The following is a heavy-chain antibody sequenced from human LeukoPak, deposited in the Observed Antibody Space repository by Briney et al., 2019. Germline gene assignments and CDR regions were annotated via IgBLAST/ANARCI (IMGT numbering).Heavy chain of an antibody. V-gene: IGHV3-11*04. Sequence: PGGSLRLSCAASGFTFSDYYMSWIRQAPGKGLEWVSYISSSGSTIYYADSVKGRFTISRDNAKNSLYLQMNSLRAEDTAVYYCASAKREQWLVADYWGQGTLVTVSS. CDR1: GFTFSDYY. D-gene: IGHD6-19*01. CDR2: ISSSGSTI. J-gene: IGHJ4*02. CDR3: ASAKREQWLVADY.